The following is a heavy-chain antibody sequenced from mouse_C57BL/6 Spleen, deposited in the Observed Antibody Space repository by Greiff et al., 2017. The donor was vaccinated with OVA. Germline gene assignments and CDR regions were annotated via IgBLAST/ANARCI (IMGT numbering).Heavy chain of an antibody. CDR1: GYTFTSYG. D-gene: IGHD2-4*01. CDR3: ARGSDYDKGYYYAMDY. V-gene: IGHV1-81*01. J-gene: IGHJ4*01. Sequence: QVQLKESGAELARPGASVKLSCKASGYTFTSYGISWVKQSTGQGLEWIGEIYPRSGNTYYNEKFKGKATLTADKSSSTAYMELRSLTSEDSAVYFCARGSDYDKGYYYAMDYWGQGTSVTVSS. CDR2: IYPRSGNT.